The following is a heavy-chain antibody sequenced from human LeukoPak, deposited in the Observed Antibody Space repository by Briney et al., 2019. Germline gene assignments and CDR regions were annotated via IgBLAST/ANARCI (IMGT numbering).Heavy chain of an antibody. J-gene: IGHJ3*02. Sequence: ASVKVSCKASGYTFTSYYMHWVRQAPGQGLEWMGIINPSGGSTSYAQKFQGRVTMTRDTSISTAYMELSRLRSDDTAVYYCARVVGYYYDSSGYPDAFDIWGQGTMVTVSS. CDR2: INPSGGST. D-gene: IGHD3-22*01. CDR3: ARVVGYYYDSSGYPDAFDI. V-gene: IGHV1-46*01. CDR1: GYTFTSYY.